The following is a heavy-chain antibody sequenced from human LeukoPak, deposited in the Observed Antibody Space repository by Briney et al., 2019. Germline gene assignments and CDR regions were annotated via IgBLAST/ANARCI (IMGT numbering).Heavy chain of an antibody. CDR2: IIPIFGTA. CDR1: GGTFSSYA. V-gene: IGHV1-69*06. J-gene: IGHJ4*02. Sequence: ASVKVSCKASGGTFSSYAISWVRQAPGQGLEWMGGIIPIFGTANYAQKFQGRVTITADKSTSTAYMELRSLRSDDTAVYYCAREAAAGSRDFGYWGQGTLVTVSS. D-gene: IGHD6-13*01. CDR3: AREAAAGSRDFGY.